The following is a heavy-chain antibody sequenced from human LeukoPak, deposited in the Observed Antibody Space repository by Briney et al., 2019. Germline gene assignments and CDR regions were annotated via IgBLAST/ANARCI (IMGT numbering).Heavy chain of an antibody. CDR1: GFTFSSYG. Sequence: GGSLRLSCAASGFTFSSYGMHWVRQAPGKGLEWVAVISYDGSHKYSADSVKGRFTISRDNSKNTLYLQMNSLRTEDTAVYYCVRENHGSFDYWGQGSLVTVSS. J-gene: IGHJ4*02. CDR3: VRENHGSFDY. CDR2: ISYDGSHK. V-gene: IGHV3-30*03. D-gene: IGHD1-14*01.